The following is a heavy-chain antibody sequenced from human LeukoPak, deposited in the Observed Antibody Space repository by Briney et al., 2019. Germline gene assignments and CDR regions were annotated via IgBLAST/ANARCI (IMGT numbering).Heavy chain of an antibody. J-gene: IGHJ5*02. V-gene: IGHV3-9*01. CDR1: VLTFDEYA. D-gene: IGHD6-13*01. CDR3: ATDARGAAGNFWFDP. CDR2: ICWNIGSI. Sequence: GGSLRLSCAASVLTFDEYAMHWVRQAPGKGLEWVSDICWNIGSIGYAVSVKGRFTISRDNAKNSLYLQMNRLRAEHTALYYCATDARGAAGNFWFDPWGQGTLVTVSS.